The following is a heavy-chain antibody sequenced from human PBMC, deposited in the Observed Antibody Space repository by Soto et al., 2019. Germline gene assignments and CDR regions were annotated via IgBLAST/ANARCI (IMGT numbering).Heavy chain of an antibody. J-gene: IGHJ5*02. Sequence: AVGSLRLSCAASGFKFTNYWMSWVRQAPGKGLEWVANINHAGSEKFYVDSVKGRFTISRDNAKNSLYLQMNSLRAEDTAVYYCARDGFSGADGWFDPWGQGTLVTVSS. CDR3: ARDGFSGADGWFDP. CDR1: GFKFTNYW. D-gene: IGHD3-10*01. CDR2: INHAGSEK. V-gene: IGHV3-7*03.